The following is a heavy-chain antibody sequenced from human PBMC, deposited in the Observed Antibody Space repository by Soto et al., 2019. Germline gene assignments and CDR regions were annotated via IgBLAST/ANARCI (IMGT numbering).Heavy chain of an antibody. Sequence: GGSLRLSCAASGFTFSSYAMSWVRQAPGKGLEWVSAISGSGGSTYYADSVKGRFTISRDNSKNTLYLQMNSLRAEDTAVYYCATFLPRDTYYYDSSGYYPDYWGQGTLVTVSS. V-gene: IGHV3-23*01. D-gene: IGHD3-22*01. J-gene: IGHJ4*02. CDR1: GFTFSSYA. CDR3: ATFLPRDTYYYDSSGYYPDY. CDR2: ISGSGGST.